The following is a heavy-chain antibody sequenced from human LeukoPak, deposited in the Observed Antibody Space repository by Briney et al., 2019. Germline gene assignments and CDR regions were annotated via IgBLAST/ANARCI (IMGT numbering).Heavy chain of an antibody. CDR3: VRIAVADHDAFDI. D-gene: IGHD6-19*01. CDR2: IYYSGST. Sequence: SETLSLTCTVSGGSISSSSYYWGWIRQPPGKGLEWIGTIYYSGSTYYNPSLKSRVTISVDTSKNQFSLKLSSVTAADTAVYYCVRIAVADHDAFDIWGQGTMVTVSS. J-gene: IGHJ3*02. V-gene: IGHV4-39*01. CDR1: GGSISSSSYY.